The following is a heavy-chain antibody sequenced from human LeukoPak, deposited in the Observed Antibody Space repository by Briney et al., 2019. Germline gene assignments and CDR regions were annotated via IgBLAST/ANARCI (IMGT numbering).Heavy chain of an antibody. Sequence: GGSLRLSCAASGFTFSSYEMNWVRQAPGKGLEWVSYITNSGSTIYYADSVKGRFTISRDNAKSSLYLQMNSLRAEDTAVYYFARNFVVTGCYPRSLFAGWGKEPLVPVPS. CDR2: ITNSGSTI. CDR3: ARNFVVTGCYPRSLFAG. D-gene: IGHD2-2*01. CDR1: GFTFSSYE. V-gene: IGHV3-48*03. J-gene: IGHJ4*02.